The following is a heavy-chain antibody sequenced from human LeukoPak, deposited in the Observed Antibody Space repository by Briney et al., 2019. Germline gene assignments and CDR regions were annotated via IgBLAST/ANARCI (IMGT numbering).Heavy chain of an antibody. CDR1: GGSISSSSYY. D-gene: IGHD6-13*01. Sequence: SETLSLTCTVSGGSISSSSYYWGWIRQPPGKGLEWIGSIYYSGSTYYNPSLKSRVTISVDTSKNQFSLKLSSVTAADTAVYYCVREGLLQHLGHFDYWGQGTLVTVSS. CDR3: VREGLLQHLGHFDY. V-gene: IGHV4-39*02. CDR2: IYYSGST. J-gene: IGHJ4*02.